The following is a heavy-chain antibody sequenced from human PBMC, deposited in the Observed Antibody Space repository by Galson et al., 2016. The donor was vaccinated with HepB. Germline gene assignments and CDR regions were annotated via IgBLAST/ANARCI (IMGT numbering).Heavy chain of an antibody. Sequence: SETLSLTCAVYGGSFSGFYCSWIRQSPGKVLQWIGEVNPGGSTHYNPSRRSRVPISADTPKNHYSLKLSAVTAADTAEYYCGRWPLGYCPSADCYTKDYWGQGMLVTVPS. CDR1: GGSFSGFY. V-gene: IGHV4-34*01. CDR2: VNPGGST. J-gene: IGHJ4*02. D-gene: IGHD2-2*02. CDR3: GRWPLGYCPSADCYTKDY.